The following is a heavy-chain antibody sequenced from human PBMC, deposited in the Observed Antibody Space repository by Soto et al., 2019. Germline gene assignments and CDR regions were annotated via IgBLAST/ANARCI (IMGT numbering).Heavy chain of an antibody. V-gene: IGHV4-39*01. CDR2: IYYSGST. CDR3: ASRITIFGVVIWNYFDY. D-gene: IGHD3-3*01. J-gene: IGHJ4*02. Sequence: SETLSLTCTVSGGSISSSSYYWGWIRQPPGKGMEWIGSIYYSGSTYYNPSLKSRVTISVDTSKNQFSLKLSSVTAAETAVYYCASRITIFGVVIWNYFDYWGQGTLVTVSS. CDR1: GGSISSSSYY.